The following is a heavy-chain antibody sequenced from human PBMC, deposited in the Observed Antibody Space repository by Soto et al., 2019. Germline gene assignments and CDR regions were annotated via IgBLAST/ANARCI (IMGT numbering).Heavy chain of an antibody. V-gene: IGHV1-18*01. Sequence: QVQLVQSGGEVKKPGASVKVSCKASGYTFTSFGITWVRQAPGHGLEWMGWISAYNGDTKYAQKVQGRATMTTDTATNTAQMELRSVRPDYTAGYYCARGGDSYGEDYWGQGTLVTVSS. J-gene: IGHJ4*02. CDR1: GYTFTSFG. CDR3: ARGGDSYGEDY. D-gene: IGHD5-18*01. CDR2: ISAYNGDT.